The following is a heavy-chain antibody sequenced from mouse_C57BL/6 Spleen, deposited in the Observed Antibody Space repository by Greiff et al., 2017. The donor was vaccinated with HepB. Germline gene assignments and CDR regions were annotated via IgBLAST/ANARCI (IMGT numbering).Heavy chain of an antibody. CDR3: ARNRGLNYAMDY. Sequence: VKVVESGPGLVQPSQSLSITCTVSGFSLTSYGVHWVRQSPGKGLEWLGVIWSGGSTDYNAAFISRLSISKDNSKSQVVFKMNSLQADDTAIYYCARNRGLNYAMDYWGQGTSVTVSS. D-gene: IGHD3-3*01. CDR1: GFSLTSYG. CDR2: IWSGGST. J-gene: IGHJ4*01. V-gene: IGHV2-2*01.